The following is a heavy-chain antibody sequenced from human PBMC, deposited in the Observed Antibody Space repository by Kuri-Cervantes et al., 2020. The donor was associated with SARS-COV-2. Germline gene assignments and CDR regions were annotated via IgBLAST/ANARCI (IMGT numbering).Heavy chain of an antibody. CDR3: TTLIDY. CDR1: GFTFSDYS. CDR2: VRGKANNYAT. Sequence: GESLKISCAASGFTFSDYSMNWVRQASGKGLEWVGRVRGKANNYATAYAASVKGRFTISRDDSKNMAYLQMNSLKTEDTAVYYCTTLIDYWGQGALVTVSS. V-gene: IGHV3-73*01. J-gene: IGHJ4*02.